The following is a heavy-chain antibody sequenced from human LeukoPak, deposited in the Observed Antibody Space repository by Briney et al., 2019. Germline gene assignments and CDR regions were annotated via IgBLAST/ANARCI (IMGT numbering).Heavy chain of an antibody. V-gene: IGHV1-46*01. CDR3: ARVISSSVLSYYYGMDV. D-gene: IGHD6-13*01. CDR1: GYTFTNNY. CDR2: INPGGGTT. Sequence: ASVKVSCKASGYTFTNNYMHWVRQAPGQGLEWMGIINPGGGTTTYAQKFQDRVTMTRDTSTSTVYMELSSLRSEDTAGYYCARVISSSVLSYYYGMDVWGQGTTVTVSS. J-gene: IGHJ6*02.